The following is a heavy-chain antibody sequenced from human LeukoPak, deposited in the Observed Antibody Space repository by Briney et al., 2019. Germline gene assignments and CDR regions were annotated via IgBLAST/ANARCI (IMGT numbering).Heavy chain of an antibody. Sequence: GGSLRLSCAISGFTFSACVLTWVRQAPGKGLEWVSYISRSGSTRYYADSVKGRFTISRDNAKNSLYLQMNSLRAEDTAVYYCARVATMVRVPLDALDIWGQGTMVSVSS. D-gene: IGHD3-10*01. CDR1: GFTFSACV. J-gene: IGHJ3*02. CDR3: ARVATMVRVPLDALDI. V-gene: IGHV3-48*03. CDR2: ISRSGSTR.